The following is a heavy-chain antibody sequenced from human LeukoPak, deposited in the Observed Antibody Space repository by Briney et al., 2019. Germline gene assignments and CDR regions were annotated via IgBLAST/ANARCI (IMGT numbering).Heavy chain of an antibody. D-gene: IGHD4-17*01. V-gene: IGHV3-23*01. CDR2: ISGSGGST. CDR1: GFTFSSYG. Sequence: GGSLRLSCAASGFTFSSYGMSWVRQAPGKGLEWVSAISGSGGSTYYADSVKGRFTISRDNSKNTLYLQMNSLRAEDTAVYYCAKSLQSSGDYYGGQGTLVTVSS. J-gene: IGHJ4*02. CDR3: AKSLQSSGDYY.